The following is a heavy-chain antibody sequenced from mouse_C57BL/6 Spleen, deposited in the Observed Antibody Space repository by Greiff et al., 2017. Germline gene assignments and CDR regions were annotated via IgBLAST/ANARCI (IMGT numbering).Heavy chain of an antibody. Sequence: QVQLKQPGAELVKPGASVKLSCKASGYTFTSYWMHWVKQRPGQGLEWIGMIHPNSGSTNYNEKFKSKATLTVDKSSSTAYMQLSSLTSEDSAVYYCARGEDGYYVRFAYWGQGTLVTVAA. J-gene: IGHJ3*01. CDR1: GYTFTSYW. V-gene: IGHV1-64*01. D-gene: IGHD2-3*01. CDR2: IHPNSGST. CDR3: ARGEDGYYVRFAY.